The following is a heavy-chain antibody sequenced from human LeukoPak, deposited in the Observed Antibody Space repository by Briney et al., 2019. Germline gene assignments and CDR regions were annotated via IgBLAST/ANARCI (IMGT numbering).Heavy chain of an antibody. Sequence: SETLSLTCTVSGGSISSHYWSWIRQPPGKGLEWIGYIYYSGSTNYNPSLKSRVTISVDTSKNQFSLKLSSVTAADTAVYYCARGRRYCSSTSCYGSQYYYYYGMDVWGQGTTVTVSS. J-gene: IGHJ6*02. CDR1: GGSISSHY. V-gene: IGHV4-59*11. D-gene: IGHD2-2*01. CDR3: ARGRRYCSSTSCYGSQYYYYYGMDV. CDR2: IYYSGST.